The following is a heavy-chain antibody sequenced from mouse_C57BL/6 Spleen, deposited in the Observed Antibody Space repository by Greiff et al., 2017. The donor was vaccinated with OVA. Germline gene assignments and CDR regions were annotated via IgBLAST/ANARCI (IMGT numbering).Heavy chain of an antibody. Sequence: QVQLQQPGAELVMPGASVKLSCKASGYTFTSYWMHWVKQRPGQGLEWIGEIDPSDSYTNYNQKFKGKSTLTVDKSSSTAYMQLSSRTSEDSAVYYCASGESYYSNYGGFAYWGQGTLVTVSA. V-gene: IGHV1-69*01. J-gene: IGHJ3*01. D-gene: IGHD2-5*01. CDR2: IDPSDSYT. CDR3: ASGESYYSNYGGFAY. CDR1: GYTFTSYW.